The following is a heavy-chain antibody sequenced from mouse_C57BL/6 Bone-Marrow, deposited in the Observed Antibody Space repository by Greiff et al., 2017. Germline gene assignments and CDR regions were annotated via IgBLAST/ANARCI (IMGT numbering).Heavy chain of an antibody. CDR2: IYPGDGDT. CDR3: ANLGPWFAY. Sequence: QVQLQQSGPELVKPGASVKISCKASGYAFSSSWMNWVKQRPGKGLEWLGRIYPGDGDTNSNGKFKGKATLTADKSSSTAYMQLSSLTSEDSAVYFCANLGPWFAYWGQGTLVTVSA. J-gene: IGHJ3*01. CDR1: GYAFSSSW. V-gene: IGHV1-82*01. D-gene: IGHD4-1*01.